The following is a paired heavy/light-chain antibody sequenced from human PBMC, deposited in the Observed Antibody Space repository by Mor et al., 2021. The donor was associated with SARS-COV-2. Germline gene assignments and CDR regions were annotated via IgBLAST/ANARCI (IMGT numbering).Heavy chain of an antibody. CDR2: INAGNGNT. V-gene: IGHV1-3*01. D-gene: IGHD2-2*01. CDR1: GYTFTSYA. Sequence: QVQLVQSGAEVKKPGASVKVSCKASGYTFTSYAMHWVRQAPGQRLEWMGWINAGNGNTKYSQKFQGRVTITRDTSASTAYMELSSLRSEDTAVYYCARDGIVVVPAATGYYYGMDVWGQGTTVTVSS. CDR3: ARDGIVVVPAATGYYYGMDV. J-gene: IGHJ6*02.
Light chain of an antibody. V-gene: IGKV1-39*01. J-gene: IGKJ1*01. CDR1: QSISSY. Sequence: DIQMTQSPSSLSASVGDRVTITCRASQSISSYLNWYQQKPGKAPKLLIYAASSLQSGVPSRFSGSGSGTDFTLTISSLQPEDFATYYCQQSYSTLSWTFGQGTKVEIK. CDR2: AAS. CDR3: QQSYSTLSWT.